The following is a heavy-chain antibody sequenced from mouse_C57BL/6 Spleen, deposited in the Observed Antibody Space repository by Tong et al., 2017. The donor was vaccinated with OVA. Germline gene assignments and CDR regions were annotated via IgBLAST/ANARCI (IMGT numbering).Heavy chain of an antibody. CDR2: IDPENGDT. J-gene: IGHJ2*01. D-gene: IGHD2-3*01. V-gene: IGHV14-4*01. Sequence: EVQLQESGAELVRPGASVKLSCTASGFNIKDDYMHWVKQRPEQGLEWIGWIDPENGDTEYASKFQGKATITADTSSNTAYMELRSLTSEDTAVYYCARRDYDGYYDGYWGQGTTLTVSS. CDR1: GFNIKDDY. CDR3: ARRDYDGYYDGY.